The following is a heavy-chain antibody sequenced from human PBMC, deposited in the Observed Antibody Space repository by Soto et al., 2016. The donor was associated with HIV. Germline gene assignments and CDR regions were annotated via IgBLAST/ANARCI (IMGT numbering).Heavy chain of an antibody. J-gene: IGHJ4*02. D-gene: IGHD3-22*01. Sequence: EVQLLESGGGLVQPGGSLRLSCAASGFTFSNYAMSWVRQAPGKGPEWVSAMSGNGFTTYYVDSVKDRFTVSRDNSKNTLYLQINSLRAEDTAVYYCAEESRSSSFFDSSGRGKFFFDYWGPGTVVTVSS. V-gene: IGHV3-23*01. CDR2: MSGNGFTT. CDR1: GFTFSNYA. CDR3: AEESRSSSFFDSSGRGKFFFDY.